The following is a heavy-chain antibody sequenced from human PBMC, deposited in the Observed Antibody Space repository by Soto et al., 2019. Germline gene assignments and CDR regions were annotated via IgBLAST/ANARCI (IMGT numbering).Heavy chain of an antibody. CDR1: GYTFTAYS. J-gene: IGHJ4*02. CDR3: ATEASAVISLDY. V-gene: IGHV1-2*02. D-gene: IGHD6-19*01. CDR2: FNPNSGDT. Sequence: GXSGKVSCEASGYTFTAYSMHWVRQAPGQGLEWVGWFNPNSGDTIYAQKFQGRVTLTRDTSIGTAYMELYSLTSDDTAVYYCATEASAVISLDYWGQGTLVTASS.